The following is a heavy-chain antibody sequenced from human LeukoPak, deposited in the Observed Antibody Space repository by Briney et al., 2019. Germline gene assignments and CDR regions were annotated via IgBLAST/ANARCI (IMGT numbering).Heavy chain of an antibody. J-gene: IGHJ5*02. CDR1: GGSFNSGDYY. CDR3: ATRSEIPAAGIRWFDP. D-gene: IGHD6-13*01. V-gene: IGHV4-39*07. Sequence: PSETLSLTCTVTGGSFNSGDYYWGWIRQSPGKGLEWIGSIFYSGSTFYNPSLKSRVTISLDTSKNHFSLKLNSVTAADTAVYYCATRSEIPAAGIRWFDPWGQGTLVTVSS. CDR2: IFYSGST.